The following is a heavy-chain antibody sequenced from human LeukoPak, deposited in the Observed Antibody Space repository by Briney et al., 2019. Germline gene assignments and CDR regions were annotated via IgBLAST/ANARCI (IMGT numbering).Heavy chain of an antibody. CDR2: INHGGYT. CDR1: GGSFSDYY. D-gene: IGHD2-2*02. CDR3: ARSHYQPLLYLY. V-gene: IGHV4-34*01. Sequence: PSETLSLTCAVYGGSFSDYYWGWMRQPPGKGLEWIGEINHGGYTNYSPSLKSRVTISQDTSKNQPSLKLSSVTAADTAVYYCARSHYQPLLYLYWGQGTLVTVSS. J-gene: IGHJ4*02.